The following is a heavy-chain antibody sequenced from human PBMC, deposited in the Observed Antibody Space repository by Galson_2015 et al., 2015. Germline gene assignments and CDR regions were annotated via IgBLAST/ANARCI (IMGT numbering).Heavy chain of an antibody. D-gene: IGHD1-26*01. V-gene: IGHV3-48*02. Sequence: SLRLSCAASGFTFSAYHMNWVRQAPGKGLEWVSFTSSSGSAIHYADSVKGRFTISRDNARNSLYLQMNSLRDEDTAVYFCARDLSGSYSGLFDSWGRGTLVTVSS. J-gene: IGHJ5*01. CDR1: GFTFSAYH. CDR3: ARDLSGSYSGLFDS. CDR2: TSSSGSAI.